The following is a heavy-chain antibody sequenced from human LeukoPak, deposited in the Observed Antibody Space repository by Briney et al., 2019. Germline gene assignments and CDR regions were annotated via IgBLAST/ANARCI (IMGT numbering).Heavy chain of an antibody. CDR2: INPSGGST. Sequence: GASVKVSCKASGYTFTSYYIHWVRQAPGQGFEWMGIINPSGGSTSYAQKFQGRVTMTTDTSTSTAYMELRSLRSDDTAVYYCARDVPMVRGVIPYCFDYWGQGTLVTVSS. V-gene: IGHV1-46*01. CDR3: ARDVPMVRGVIPYCFDY. J-gene: IGHJ4*02. CDR1: GYTFTSYY. D-gene: IGHD3-10*01.